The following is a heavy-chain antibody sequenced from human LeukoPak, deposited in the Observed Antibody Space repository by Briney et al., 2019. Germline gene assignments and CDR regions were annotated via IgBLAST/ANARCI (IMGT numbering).Heavy chain of an antibody. V-gene: IGHV4-39*07. Sequence: SETLSLTCTVSGGSISSSSYYWGWIRQPPGKGLEWIGSIYYSGSTYYNPSLKSRVTISVDTSKNQFSLKLSSVTAADTAVYYCARDPIPKPPERITMVRGVIAFDIWGQGTMVTVSS. J-gene: IGHJ3*02. CDR3: ARDPIPKPPERITMVRGVIAFDI. CDR2: IYYSGST. CDR1: GGSISSSSYY. D-gene: IGHD3-10*01.